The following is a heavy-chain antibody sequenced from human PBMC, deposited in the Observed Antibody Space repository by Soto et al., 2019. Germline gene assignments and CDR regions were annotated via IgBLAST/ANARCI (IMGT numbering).Heavy chain of an antibody. CDR3: VGGSGWVMDY. V-gene: IGHV3-7*03. J-gene: IGHJ4*02. CDR1: GFIFSSYW. Sequence: EVQLVESGGGLVQPGGSLRLSCSASGFIFSSYWMTWVRHAPGKGLEWVANVKQDGSEQHYVDSVKGRFTISRDNVKKSLFLQMNSLRAEDTAVYYCVGGSGWVMDYWGQGTLVTVSS. CDR2: VKQDGSEQ. D-gene: IGHD6-19*01.